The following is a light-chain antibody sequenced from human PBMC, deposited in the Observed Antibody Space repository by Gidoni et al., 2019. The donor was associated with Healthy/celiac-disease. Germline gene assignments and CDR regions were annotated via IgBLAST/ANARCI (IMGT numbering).Light chain of an antibody. J-gene: IGKJ1*01. V-gene: IGKV1-NL1*01. CDR2: AAS. CDR3: QQYYSTPPT. Sequence: DIQMTHSPSSLSASVGDRVTTTCRASQGISNSLAWYQQKPGKAPKLLLYAASRLESGVPSRFSGSGSGTDYTLTISSLQPEDFATYYCQQYYSTPPTFGQGTKVEIK. CDR1: QGISNS.